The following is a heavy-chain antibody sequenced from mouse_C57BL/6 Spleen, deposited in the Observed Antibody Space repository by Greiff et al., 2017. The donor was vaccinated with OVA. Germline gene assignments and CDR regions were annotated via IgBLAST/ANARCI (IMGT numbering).Heavy chain of an antibody. Sequence: EVKLMESGGGLVKPGGSLKLSCAASGFTFSDYGMHWVRQAPEKGLEWVAYISSGSSTIYYAATVQGRFTISRDHAKNTLFLQMTSLRSEDTAMYYCARGVLDWGQGTLVTVSA. CDR2: ISSGSSTI. CDR3: ARGVLD. V-gene: IGHV5-17*01. J-gene: IGHJ3*01. CDR1: GFTFSDYG.